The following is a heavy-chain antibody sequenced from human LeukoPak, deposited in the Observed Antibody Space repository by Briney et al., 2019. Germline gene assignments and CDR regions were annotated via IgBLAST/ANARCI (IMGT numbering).Heavy chain of an antibody. CDR2: IRYDGSNK. CDR1: GFTFSSYG. D-gene: IGHD6-6*01. J-gene: IGHJ4*02. CDR3: AKVYLGQLAFVDY. Sequence: TGGSLRLSCAASGFTFSSYGMHWVRQAPGKGLEWVAFIRYDGSNKYYADSVKGRFTISRDNSKNTLYLQMNSLRAEDTAVYYCAKVYLGQLAFVDYWGQGTLVTVSS. V-gene: IGHV3-30*02.